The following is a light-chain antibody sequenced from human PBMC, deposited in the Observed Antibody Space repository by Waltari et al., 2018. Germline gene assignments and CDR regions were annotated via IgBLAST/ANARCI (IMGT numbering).Light chain of an antibody. V-gene: IGLV2-14*03. CDR2: DVS. J-gene: IGLJ2*01. Sequence: QSALTQPASVSGSPGQSITISCTGTSSDVGRYTSVSWYQQHPGKAPKLLIYDVSNRPSGVPSRFSGSKSGNTASLTISGLQAADEAHYYCNSYASNSNGLFGGGTKLTIL. CDR1: SSDVGRYTS. CDR3: NSYASNSNGL.